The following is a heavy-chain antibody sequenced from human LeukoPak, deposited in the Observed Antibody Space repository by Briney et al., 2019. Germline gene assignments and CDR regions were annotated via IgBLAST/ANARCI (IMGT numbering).Heavy chain of an antibody. CDR2: IKQDGSEK. V-gene: IGHV3-7*01. D-gene: IGHD3-9*01. Sequence: GGSLRLSCAASGFTFSSYWMSWVRQAPGKGLEWVANIKQDGSEKYYVDSVKGRFTISRDNAKNSLYLQMNSLRAEDTAVYYCARDLRYFDWPLDAFDIWGQGTIVTVSS. CDR3: ARDLRYFDWPLDAFDI. J-gene: IGHJ3*02. CDR1: GFTFSSYW.